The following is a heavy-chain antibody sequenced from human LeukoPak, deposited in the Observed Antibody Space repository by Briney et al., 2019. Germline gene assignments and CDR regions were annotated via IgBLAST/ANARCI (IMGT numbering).Heavy chain of an antibody. J-gene: IGHJ4*02. Sequence: GASVKVSCKASGGTFSSYAISWVRQAPGQGLEWVGIIIPEFEEKHYAQKLRGRVTISADDSATAAYMELSSLRSDDTAIYYCATGGVTVYSYGPDYWGQGTLVAVSS. CDR1: GGTFSSYA. CDR2: IIPEFEEK. CDR3: ATGGVTVYSYGPDY. D-gene: IGHD5-18*01. V-gene: IGHV1-69*13.